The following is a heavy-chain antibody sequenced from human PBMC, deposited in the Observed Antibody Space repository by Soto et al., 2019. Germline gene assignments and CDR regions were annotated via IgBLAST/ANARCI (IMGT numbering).Heavy chain of an antibody. CDR1: GGSLSGYY. CDR2: MNHSGSS. J-gene: IGHJ3*02. Sequence: QVQLQQWGAGLLKPSETLSLTCAVYGGSLSGYYWSWIRQPPGKGLEWIGEMNHSGSSNYNPSLTSRVTISVDTSKNQCSLKLSSVTAADTAVYYCARSITIFGVVIHEAFDIWGQGTMVIVSS. CDR3: ARSITIFGVVIHEAFDI. V-gene: IGHV4-34*01. D-gene: IGHD3-3*01.